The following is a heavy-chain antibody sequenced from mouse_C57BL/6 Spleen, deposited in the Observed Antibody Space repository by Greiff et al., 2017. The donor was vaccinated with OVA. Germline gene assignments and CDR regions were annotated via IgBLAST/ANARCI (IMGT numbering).Heavy chain of an antibody. CDR2: IDPSDSYT. D-gene: IGHD1-1*01. CDR3: ARDYGSHPFDY. Sequence: VQLQQSGAELVKPGASVKLSCKASGYTFTSYWMQWVKQRPGQGLEWIGEIDPSDSYTNYNQKFKGKATLTVDTSSSTAYMQLSSLTSEDSAVYYCARDYGSHPFDYWGQGTTLTVSS. J-gene: IGHJ2*01. V-gene: IGHV1-50*01. CDR1: GYTFTSYW.